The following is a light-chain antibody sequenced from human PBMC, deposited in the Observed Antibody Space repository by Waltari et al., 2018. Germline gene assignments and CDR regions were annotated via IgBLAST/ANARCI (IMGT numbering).Light chain of an antibody. J-gene: IGLJ2*01. V-gene: IGLV6-57*04. CDR3: QSYDSNNPVV. CDR2: EDT. CDR1: SGSIASNY. Sequence: NFMLTQPHSVSESPGKTVTISCTRSSGSIASNYVQWYQQRPGSAPTTVIYEDTQRPSGVPDRFSGSIDSSTNSASLPISGLKTEDEADYYCQSYDSNNPVVFGGGTKLTVL.